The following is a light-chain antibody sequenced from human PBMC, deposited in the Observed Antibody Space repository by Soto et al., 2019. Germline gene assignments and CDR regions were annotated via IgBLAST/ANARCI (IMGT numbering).Light chain of an antibody. CDR2: GAS. V-gene: IGKV3-15*01. CDR3: QQYNNWPPWT. Sequence: EIVMTQSPATLSVSPGERATLSSRASQSVSSNLAWYQQKPGQAPRLLIYGASTRATGIPARFSGSGSGTEFTLPISSLQSEDFAVYYCQQYNNWPPWTFGQGTKVEI. CDR1: QSVSSN. J-gene: IGKJ1*01.